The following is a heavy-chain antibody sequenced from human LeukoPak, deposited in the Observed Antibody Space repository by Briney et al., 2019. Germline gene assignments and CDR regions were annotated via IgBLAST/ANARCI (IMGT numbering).Heavy chain of an antibody. CDR1: GSSISSYY. V-gene: IGHV4-59*01. CDR3: ARGRSYGDYVPWFDP. D-gene: IGHD4-17*01. J-gene: IGHJ5*02. Sequence: SETLSLTCTVSGSSISSYYWSWIRQPPGKGLEWIGYIYYSGTTSYNPSLKSRVTISVDTSKNQFSLKLSSVTAADTAVFYCARGRSYGDYVPWFDPWGQGTLVTVSS. CDR2: IYYSGTT.